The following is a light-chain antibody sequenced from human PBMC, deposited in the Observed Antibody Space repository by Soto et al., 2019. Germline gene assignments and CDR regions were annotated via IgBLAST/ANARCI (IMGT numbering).Light chain of an antibody. CDR3: LQDYTYPRT. Sequence: DIQMTQSPSSLSASVGDRVTITCQASQDISIYLNWYQQKPGKAPKLLIYDAYNLEIGVPSRFSGSGSGTDFTLTITSLQPEDFAIYYCLQDYTYPRTFGGGTKVDI. CDR1: QDISIY. V-gene: IGKV1-33*01. J-gene: IGKJ4*01. CDR2: DAY.